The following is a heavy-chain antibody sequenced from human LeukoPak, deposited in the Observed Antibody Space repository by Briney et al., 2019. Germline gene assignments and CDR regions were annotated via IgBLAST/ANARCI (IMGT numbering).Heavy chain of an antibody. D-gene: IGHD2-2*01. CDR3: AKDRGGVVPAARFDY. CDR1: GFTFSNYA. CDR2: MSGSGGST. Sequence: PGGSLRLSCAASGFTFSNYAMSWVRQAPGKWLEWVSGMSGSGGSTYYADSVKGRFTISRDNSKNTLYLQMNRLRAEDTAVYYCAKDRGGVVPAARFDYWGQGTLVTVSS. J-gene: IGHJ4*02. V-gene: IGHV3-23*01.